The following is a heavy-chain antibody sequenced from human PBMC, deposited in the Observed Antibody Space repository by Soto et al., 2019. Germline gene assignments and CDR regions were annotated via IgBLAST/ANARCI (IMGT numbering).Heavy chain of an antibody. Sequence: SETLSLTCAVYGGSFSGYYWSWIRQPPGKGLEWIGEINHSGSTNYNPSLKSRVTISVDTSKNQFSLKLSSVTAADTAVYYCATNINSSSWYYFDYWGQGTLVTVSS. CDR2: INHSGST. CDR3: ATNINSSSWYYFDY. J-gene: IGHJ4*02. V-gene: IGHV4-34*01. CDR1: GGSFSGYY. D-gene: IGHD6-13*01.